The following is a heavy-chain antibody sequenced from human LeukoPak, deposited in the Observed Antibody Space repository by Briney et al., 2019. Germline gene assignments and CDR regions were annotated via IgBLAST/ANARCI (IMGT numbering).Heavy chain of an antibody. D-gene: IGHD3-10*02. V-gene: IGHV1-69*13. CDR1: GGTFSSYG. CDR2: IIPIFDSA. J-gene: IGHJ6*04. CDR3: AELGITMIGGV. Sequence: SVKVSCKASGGTFSSYGFSWVRQAPGQGLEWMGGIIPIFDSAHYAQKFQGRVTITADEFTSTAYMELSSLRSEDTAVYYCAELGITMIGGVWGKGTTVTISS.